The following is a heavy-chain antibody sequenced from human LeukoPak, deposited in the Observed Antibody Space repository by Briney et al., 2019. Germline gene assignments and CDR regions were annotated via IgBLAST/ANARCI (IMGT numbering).Heavy chain of an antibody. J-gene: IGHJ4*02. V-gene: IGHV3-21*01. CDR1: GFTFSSYS. CDR3: ARGSVFQWLGDY. Sequence: GGSLRLSCTASGFTFSSYSMSWVRQAPGKGLKWVSAISSSSSYIYYADSVKGRFTISRDNAKNSLYLQMNSLRAEDTAVYYCARGSVFQWLGDYWGQGTLVTVSS. D-gene: IGHD6-19*01. CDR2: ISSSSSYI.